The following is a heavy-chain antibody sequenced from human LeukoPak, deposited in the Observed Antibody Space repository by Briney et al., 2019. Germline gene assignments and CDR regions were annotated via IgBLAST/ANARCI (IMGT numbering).Heavy chain of an antibody. CDR1: GFTFSAYN. D-gene: IGHD6-19*01. CDR3: AKFNGIAVAGPDFDY. V-gene: IGHV3-23*01. Sequence: GGSLRLSCAASGFTFSAYNMNWVRQAPGKGLEWVSSIHITSDWVYYADSVKGRFTISRDNSKNTLYLQMNSLRAEDTAVYYCAKFNGIAVAGPDFDYWGQGTLVTVSS. J-gene: IGHJ4*02. CDR2: IHITSDWV.